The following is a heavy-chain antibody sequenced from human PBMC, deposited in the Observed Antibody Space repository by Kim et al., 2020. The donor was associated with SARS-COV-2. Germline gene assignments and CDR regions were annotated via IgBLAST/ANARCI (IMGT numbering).Heavy chain of an antibody. J-gene: IGHJ4*02. CDR3: ATTDRIQLWFMFG. V-gene: IGHV1-69*04. CDR1: GGTFSSYA. CDR2: IIPILGIA. D-gene: IGHD5-18*01. Sequence: SVKVSCKASGGTFSSYAISWVRQAPGQGLEWMGRIIPILGIANYAQKFQGRVTITADKSTSTAYMELSSLRSEDTAVYYCATTDRIQLWFMFGWGQGTLVTVSS.